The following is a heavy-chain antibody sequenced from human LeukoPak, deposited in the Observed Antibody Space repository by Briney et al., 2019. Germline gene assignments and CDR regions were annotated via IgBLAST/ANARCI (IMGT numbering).Heavy chain of an antibody. D-gene: IGHD3-16*01. Sequence: SETLSLTCAVYGGSFSDYYWSWIRQPPGKGLEWIGEINHSGSTNYNPSLKSRVTISVDTSKNQFSLKLSSVTAADTAVYYCARLSLGAVTTYGGEGPLFTVS. V-gene: IGHV4-34*01. CDR3: ARLSLGAVTTY. CDR1: GGSFSDYY. CDR2: INHSGST. J-gene: IGHJ4*02.